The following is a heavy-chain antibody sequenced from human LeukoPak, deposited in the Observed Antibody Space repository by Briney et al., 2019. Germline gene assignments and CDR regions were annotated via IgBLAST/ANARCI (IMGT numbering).Heavy chain of an antibody. CDR3: ARVTDETYYSENWFDP. V-gene: IGHV4-31*03. J-gene: IGHJ5*02. D-gene: IGHD3-10*01. CDR1: GGSISSGGYY. Sequence: SETLSLTCTVSGGSISSGGYYWSWIRQHPGKGLEWIGYIYYSGSTYYNPSLKSRVTISVDTSKNQFSLKLSSVTAADTAVYYCARVTDETYYSENWFDPWGQGTLVTVSS. CDR2: IYYSGST.